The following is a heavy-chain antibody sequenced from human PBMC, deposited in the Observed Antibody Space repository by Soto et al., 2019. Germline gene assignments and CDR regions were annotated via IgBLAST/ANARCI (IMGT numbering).Heavy chain of an antibody. Sequence: SGSLALTCTVSGGCIRSSYWGWIRQPPGKGLEWIGYIYYSGSTNYNPSLKSRVTISVDTSTSTAYMELRSLRSDDTAVYYCARGLERPGAYYYMDVWGKGTTVTVSS. CDR3: ARGLERPGAYYYMDV. J-gene: IGHJ6*03. D-gene: IGHD1-1*01. CDR2: IYYSGST. CDR1: GGCIRSSY. V-gene: IGHV4-59*01.